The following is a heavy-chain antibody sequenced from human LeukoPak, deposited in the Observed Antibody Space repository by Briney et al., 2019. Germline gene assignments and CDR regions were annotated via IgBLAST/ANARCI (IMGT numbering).Heavy chain of an antibody. CDR2: IKSKTDGGTT. Sequence: GGSLRLSCAASGFTFSHAWMSRVRQAPDKGLEWVGRIKSKTDGGTTDYAAPVKGRFTISRDDSKNTLYLQMNSLKMEDSAVYYCATDYLYDILTGSKYWGQGTLVTVSS. J-gene: IGHJ4*02. CDR1: GFTFSHAW. D-gene: IGHD3-9*01. CDR3: ATDYLYDILTGSKY. V-gene: IGHV3-15*01.